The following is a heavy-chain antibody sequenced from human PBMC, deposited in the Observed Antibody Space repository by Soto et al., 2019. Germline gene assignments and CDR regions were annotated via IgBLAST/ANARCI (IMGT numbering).Heavy chain of an antibody. J-gene: IGHJ6*03. V-gene: IGHV4-34*01. CDR2: INHSGST. CDR3: ARGLTSRNHYYYYMDV. Sequence: SETLSLTCAVYGGSFSGYYWSWIRQPPGKGLEWIGEINHSGSTNYNPSLKSRVTISVDTSKNQFSLKLSSVTAADTAVYYCARGLTSRNHYYYYMDVWGKGTTVTVSS. CDR1: GGSFSGYY. D-gene: IGHD3-10*01.